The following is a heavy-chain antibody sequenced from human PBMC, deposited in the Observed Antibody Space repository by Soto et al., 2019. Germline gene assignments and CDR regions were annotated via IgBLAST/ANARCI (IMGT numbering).Heavy chain of an antibody. CDR2: INPNDGGT. V-gene: IGHV1-46*01. CDR1: GYTFTSYY. Sequence: ASVKVSCKASGYTFTSYYMHWVRQAPGQGLEWMGIINPNDGGTLYAQKFQGRVTMTRDTSTNTVYMELSSLRSEDTAVYYCARDGPDYGEYFDYWGQGTLVTVSS. CDR3: ARDGPDYGEYFDY. D-gene: IGHD4-17*01. J-gene: IGHJ4*02.